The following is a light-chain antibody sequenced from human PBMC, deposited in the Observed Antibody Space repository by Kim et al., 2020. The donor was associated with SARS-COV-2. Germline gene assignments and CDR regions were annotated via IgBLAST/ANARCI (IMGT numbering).Light chain of an antibody. CDR2: GNS. J-gene: IGLJ1*01. V-gene: IGLV1-40*01. CDR3: QSYDSSLSGCV. CDR1: SSNIGAGYD. Sequence: QSVLTQPPSVSGAPGQRVTISCTGSSSNIGAGYDVHWYQQFPGTAPKLLIYGNSNRPSGVPDRFSGSKSGTSASLAITGLQTGDEADYYCQSYDSSLSGCVFGTGTKVTVL.